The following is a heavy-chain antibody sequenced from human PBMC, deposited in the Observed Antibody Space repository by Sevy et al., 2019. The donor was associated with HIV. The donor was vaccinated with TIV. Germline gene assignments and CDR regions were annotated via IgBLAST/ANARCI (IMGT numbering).Heavy chain of an antibody. Sequence: ASVKVTCKASGGTVSSYAISWVRQVPGQGLEWMGRFIPISGTANYAQKFQGRVTITADESTSTVYMDLSRLKSEDSAVYYCASEPHYDILTGYYTLDYWGQGTLVTVSS. CDR2: FIPISGTA. CDR1: GGTVSSYA. CDR3: ASEPHYDILTGYYTLDY. J-gene: IGHJ4*02. V-gene: IGHV1-69*13. D-gene: IGHD3-9*01.